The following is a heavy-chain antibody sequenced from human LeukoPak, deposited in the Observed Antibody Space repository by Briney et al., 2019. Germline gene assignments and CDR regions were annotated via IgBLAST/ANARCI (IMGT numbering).Heavy chain of an antibody. CDR2: ISGSSGST. Sequence: GGSLRLSCAASGFTFSSYGMSWVRQAPGKGLEWVSGISGSSGSTHYADSLKGRFTISRDNAKNSLFLQMNSLRAEDTAVYYCARSMQVNGDYVWYYFDYWGQGTLVTVSS. CDR3: ARSMQVNGDYVWYYFDY. V-gene: IGHV3-21*01. J-gene: IGHJ4*02. D-gene: IGHD4-17*01. CDR1: GFTFSSYG.